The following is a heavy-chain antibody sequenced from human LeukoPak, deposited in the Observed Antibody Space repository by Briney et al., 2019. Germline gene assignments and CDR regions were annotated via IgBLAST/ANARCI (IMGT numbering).Heavy chain of an antibody. J-gene: IGHJ4*02. CDR2: IYYSGST. CDR3: ARGLSIAVPPKRARATNLYFDY. V-gene: IGHV4-59*01. CDR1: GGSISSYY. D-gene: IGHD6-19*01. Sequence: SETLSLTCTVSGGSISSYYWSWIRQPPGKGLEWIGYIYYSGSTNYNPSLKSRVTISVDTSKNQFSLKLSSVTAADTAVYYCARGLSIAVPPKRARATNLYFDYWGQGTLVTVSS.